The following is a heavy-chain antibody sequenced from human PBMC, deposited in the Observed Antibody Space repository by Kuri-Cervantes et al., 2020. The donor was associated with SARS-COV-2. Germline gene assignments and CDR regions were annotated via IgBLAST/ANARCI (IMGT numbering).Heavy chain of an antibody. CDR1: GFTSDDYA. CDR3: AKGIAAAGVGAFDI. J-gene: IGHJ3*02. CDR2: ISWNSGSI. V-gene: IGHV3-9*02. Sequence: SLKISCAASGFTSDDYAMHWVRQAPGKGLEWVSGISWNSGSIGYADSVKGRFTISRDNAKNSLYLQMNSLRAEDMALYYYAKGIAAAGVGAFDIWGQGTMVTVSS. D-gene: IGHD6-13*01.